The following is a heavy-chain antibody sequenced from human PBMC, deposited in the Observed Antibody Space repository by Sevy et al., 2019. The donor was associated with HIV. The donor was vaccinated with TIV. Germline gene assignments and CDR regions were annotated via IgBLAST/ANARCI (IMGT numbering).Heavy chain of an antibody. CDR2: ISRGSSYI. D-gene: IGHD3-10*01. Sequence: GGSLRLSCAASGFTFSNYFMNWVRQAPGKGLEWVSSISRGSSYIFYADSLKGRFNISRDNAKNSLYLHMNSLRAEDTAVYYCARGDYYSPLYYFDYWGPGTLVTVSS. V-gene: IGHV3-21*01. CDR1: GFTFSNYF. J-gene: IGHJ4*02. CDR3: ARGDYYSPLYYFDY.